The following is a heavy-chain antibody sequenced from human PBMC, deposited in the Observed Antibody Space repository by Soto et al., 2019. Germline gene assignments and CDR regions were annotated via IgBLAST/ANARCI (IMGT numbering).Heavy chain of an antibody. CDR3: AKLRDFVVLPAGILDY. V-gene: IGHV1-3*04. CDR1: GYTFTTYA. J-gene: IGHJ4*02. D-gene: IGHD2-8*01. CDR2: INTGNGDT. Sequence: GASVKVSCKAFGYTFTTYALHWVRQAPGQSLEWMGWINTGNGDTRYSQKFQGRVTITRDTSANTAYMELRSLTSEDTAIYYCAKLRDFVVLPAGILDYWGPGTLVTVSS.